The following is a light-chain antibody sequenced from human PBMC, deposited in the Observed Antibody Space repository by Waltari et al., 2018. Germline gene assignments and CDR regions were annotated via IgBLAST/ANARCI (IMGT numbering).Light chain of an antibody. CDR2: RDS. CDR1: VLVNKS. CDR3: YSAADNSRV. J-gene: IGLJ3*02. V-gene: IGLV3-27*01. Sequence: SFEPRQPSSVSASPGQTAKHTCTADVLVNKSGRWIQQKPGQAPVVVIFRDSERLPGIPERFSGSSSGTTVTLTITGVQVEDEADYYCYSAADNSRVFGGGTKLTVL.